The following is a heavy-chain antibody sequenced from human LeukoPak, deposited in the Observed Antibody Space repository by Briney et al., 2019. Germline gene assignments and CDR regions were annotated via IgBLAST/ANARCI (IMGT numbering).Heavy chain of an antibody. CDR2: IYSGGST. Sequence: GGSLRLSCAASGFTVSSNYMSWVRQAPGKGLEWVSVIYSGGSTYYADSVKGRFTISRDNSKNTLYLQMNSLRAEDTAVYYCAKARIYVWGSYRPRGGFDYWGQGTLVTVSS. D-gene: IGHD3-16*02. J-gene: IGHJ4*02. CDR3: AKARIYVWGSYRPRGGFDY. V-gene: IGHV3-53*01. CDR1: GFTVSSNY.